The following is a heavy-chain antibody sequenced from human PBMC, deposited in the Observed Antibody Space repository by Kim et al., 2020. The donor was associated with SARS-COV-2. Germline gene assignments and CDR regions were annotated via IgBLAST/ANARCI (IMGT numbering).Heavy chain of an antibody. D-gene: IGHD6-19*01. CDR2: ISWDGGST. CDR3: AKAATAVALYGMDV. CDR1: GFTFDDYA. J-gene: IGHJ6*02. Sequence: GGSLRLSCAASGFTFDDYAMHWVRQAPGKGLEWVSLISWDGGSTYYADSVKGRFTISRDNSKNSLYLQMNSLRAEDTALYYCAKAATAVALYGMDVWGQGTTVTVSS. V-gene: IGHV3-43D*03.